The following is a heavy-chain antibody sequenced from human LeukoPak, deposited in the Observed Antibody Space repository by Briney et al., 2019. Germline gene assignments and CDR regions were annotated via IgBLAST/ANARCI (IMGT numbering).Heavy chain of an antibody. D-gene: IGHD6-19*01. J-gene: IGHJ6*03. Sequence: ASVKVPCKASGYTFTSYDINWVRQATGQGLEWMGWMNPNSGNTGYAQKFQGRVTMTRNTSISTAYMELSSLRSEDTAVYYCARDGSGWPGYYYYYYMDVWGKGTTVTVSS. CDR2: MNPNSGNT. V-gene: IGHV1-8*01. CDR3: ARDGSGWPGYYYYYYMDV. CDR1: GYTFTSYD.